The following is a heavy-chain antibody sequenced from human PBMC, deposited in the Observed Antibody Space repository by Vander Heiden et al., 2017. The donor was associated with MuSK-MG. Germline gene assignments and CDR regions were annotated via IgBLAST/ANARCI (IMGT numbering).Heavy chain of an antibody. D-gene: IGHD2-2*01. V-gene: IGHV4-59*01. CDR2: IYYSGST. Sequence: QVQLQESGPGLVKPSETLSLPCTVSGGSINNYYWTWIRQPPGKGLEWIGYIYYSGSTNYNPSLKSRVTISVDTSKNQFSLKVSSVTAADTAVYYCARVAGYCSSISCSYYFDYWGQGTLVTVSS. CDR1: GGSINNYY. J-gene: IGHJ4*02. CDR3: ARVAGYCSSISCSYYFDY.